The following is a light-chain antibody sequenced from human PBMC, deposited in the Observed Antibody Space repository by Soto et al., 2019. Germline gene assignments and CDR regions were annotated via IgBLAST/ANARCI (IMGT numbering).Light chain of an antibody. Sequence: QSALTQPASVSGSPGQSITIPCTGTSSDIGDYNYVSWYQQHPGKAPKLMIYGVTNRPSGVSNRFSGSKSGNTASLTISGLQAEDEADYCCSSYTKTNTLVLFGGGTKVTVL. CDR3: SSYTKTNTLVL. J-gene: IGLJ2*01. CDR1: SSDIGDYNY. CDR2: GVT. V-gene: IGLV2-14*01.